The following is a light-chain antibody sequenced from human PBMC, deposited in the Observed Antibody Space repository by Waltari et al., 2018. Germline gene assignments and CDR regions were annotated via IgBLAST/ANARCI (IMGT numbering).Light chain of an antibody. CDR1: QSVSSSY. V-gene: IGKV3-20*01. CDR3: QHYAGSPPNYT. J-gene: IGKJ2*01. Sequence: VSTQPPRTLSLSRGHLPTLSSRPSQSVSSSYLAWYQQKPGQTPRLPLYGASNRATGIPDRFSGSGSGTDFTLTISSLEPEDFAVYYCQHYAGSPPNYTFGQGTKLEIK. CDR2: GAS.